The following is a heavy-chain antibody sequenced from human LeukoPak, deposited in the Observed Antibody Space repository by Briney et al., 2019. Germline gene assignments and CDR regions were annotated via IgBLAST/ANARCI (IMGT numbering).Heavy chain of an antibody. D-gene: IGHD3-10*01. CDR1: GFTFSSYS. J-gene: IGHJ4*02. Sequence: GGSLRLSCAASGFTFSSYSMNWVRKAPGKGLEWVSFISTSSSYIHNADSVKGRFTISRDNTKKSLFLQMNSLRAEDTALYYCARHGPGMNFFYLDFWGQGTLVTVAS. V-gene: IGHV3-21*01. CDR2: ISTSSSYI. CDR3: ARHGPGMNFFYLDF.